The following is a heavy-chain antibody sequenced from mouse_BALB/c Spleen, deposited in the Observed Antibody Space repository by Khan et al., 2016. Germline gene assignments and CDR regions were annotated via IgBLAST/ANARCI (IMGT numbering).Heavy chain of an antibody. CDR3: AKGRRKAWFAY. J-gene: IGHJ3*01. CDR2: ISYSGYS. CDR1: GYSITSDYA. V-gene: IGHV3-2*02. Sequence: EVQLQESGPGLVKPSQSLSLTCTVTGYSITSDYAWNWIRQFPGNKLEWMGYISYSGYSSYNPSLKSRISITRDTSKNQFFLQLNSVTPDDTATYSCAKGRRKAWFAYWGQGTLVTVSA.